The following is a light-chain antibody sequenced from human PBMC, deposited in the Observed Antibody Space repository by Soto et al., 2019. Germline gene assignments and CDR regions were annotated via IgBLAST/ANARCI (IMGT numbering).Light chain of an antibody. CDR3: SSYAGSKRV. V-gene: IGLV2-8*01. J-gene: IGLJ1*01. CDR1: SSDVGGYNY. CDR2: EVT. Sequence: QSALTQPPSASGSPGQSVTIACTGTSSDVGGYNYVSWYQQHPGKAPKLMIYEVTTRPSGVPDRFSGSKSGNTASLTVSGLQAEDEADYYRSSYAGSKRVFGTGTKVTVL.